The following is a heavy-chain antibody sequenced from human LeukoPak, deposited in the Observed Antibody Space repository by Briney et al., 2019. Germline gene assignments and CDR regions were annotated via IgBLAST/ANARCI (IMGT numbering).Heavy chain of an antibody. V-gene: IGHV3-53*01. CDR3: ATLGYCSSTSCRGDY. D-gene: IGHD2-2*01. CDR2: IYSGGST. J-gene: IGHJ4*02. Sequence: GGSLRLSCAASGFTVSSNYMSWVRQAPGKGLEWVSVIYSGGSTYYADSVTGRFTISRDNSKNTLYLQMDSLRAEDTAVYYCATLGYCSSTSCRGDYWGQGTLVTVSS. CDR1: GFTVSSNY.